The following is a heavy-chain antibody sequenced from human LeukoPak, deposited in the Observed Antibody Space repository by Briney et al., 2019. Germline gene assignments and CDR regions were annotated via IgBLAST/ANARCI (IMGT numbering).Heavy chain of an antibody. CDR1: GFTFSSYE. CDR3: ARVPELLRLFGYFDY. J-gene: IGHJ4*02. CDR2: ISSSGSTI. D-gene: IGHD1-26*01. Sequence: PGGSLRLSCAASGFTFSSYEMNWVRQAPGKGLEWVSYISSSGSTIYYADSVKGRFTISRDNAKNSLYLQMNSLRAEDTAVYYCARVPELLRLFGYFDYWGQGTLVTVSS. V-gene: IGHV3-48*03.